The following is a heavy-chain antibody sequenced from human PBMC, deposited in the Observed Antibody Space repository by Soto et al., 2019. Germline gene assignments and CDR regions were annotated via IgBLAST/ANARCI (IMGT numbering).Heavy chain of an antibody. CDR1: GYSFTSYL. J-gene: IGHJ6*02. CDR2: IDPSDSYT. D-gene: IGHD6-6*01. CDR3: ARQNPIQQLGKDSYYYYYYGMDV. Sequence: PGESLKISCKGSGYSFTSYLISWVRQMPGKGLEWMGRIDPSDSYTNYSPSFQGHVTISADKSISTAYLQWSSLKASDTAMYYCARQNPIQQLGKDSYYYYYYGMDVWGQGTTVTVSS. V-gene: IGHV5-10-1*01.